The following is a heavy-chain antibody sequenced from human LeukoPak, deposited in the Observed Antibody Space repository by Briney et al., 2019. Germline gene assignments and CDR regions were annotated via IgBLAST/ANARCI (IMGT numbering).Heavy chain of an antibody. CDR3: ARGVDTATENDFFDY. CDR1: GYTFTSYA. V-gene: IGHV7-4-1*02. CDR2: INTNTGNP. D-gene: IGHD5-18*01. J-gene: IGHJ4*02. Sequence: ASVKVSCKASGYTFTSYAMNWVRQAPGQGLEWMGWINTNTGNPTYAQGFTGRFVFSLDTSVSTAYLQISSLKAEDTAVYYCARGVDTATENDFFDYWGQGTLVTVSS.